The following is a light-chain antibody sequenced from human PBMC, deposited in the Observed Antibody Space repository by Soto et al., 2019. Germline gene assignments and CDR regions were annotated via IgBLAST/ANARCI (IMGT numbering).Light chain of an antibody. CDR3: SSSTGSDTLV. V-gene: IGLV2-14*01. CDR1: SSDVGTSNS. Sequence: QSALTQPASVSGSPGQSITISCTGASSDVGTSNSVSWYQQHPGKAPKLMIYDVSERPSGVSNRFSASKSGNTASLTISGLQAEDEADYYCSSSTGSDTLVFGTGTKLTVL. CDR2: DVS. J-gene: IGLJ1*01.